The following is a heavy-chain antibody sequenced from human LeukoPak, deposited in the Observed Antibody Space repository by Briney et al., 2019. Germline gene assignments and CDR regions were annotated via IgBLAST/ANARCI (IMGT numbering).Heavy chain of an antibody. CDR1: GGSISSGGYS. CDR2: IYHSGST. J-gene: IGHJ6*02. Sequence: SETLSLTCAVSGGSISSGGYSWSWIRQPPGKGLEWIGYIYHSGSTYYNPSLKSRVTISVDRSKNQFSLKLSSVTAADTAVYYCARGRGYCSSTSCYTGPYYYYYYGMDVRGQGTTVTVSS. V-gene: IGHV4-30-2*01. D-gene: IGHD2-2*02. CDR3: ARGRGYCSSTSCYTGPYYYYYYGMDV.